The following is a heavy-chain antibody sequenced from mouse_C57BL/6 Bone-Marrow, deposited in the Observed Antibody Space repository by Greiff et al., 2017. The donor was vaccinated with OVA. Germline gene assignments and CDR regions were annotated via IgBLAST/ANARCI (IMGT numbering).Heavy chain of an antibody. CDR1: GFTFSNYW. Sequence: EVQLEESGGGLVQPGGSMKLSCVASGFTFSNYWMNWVRQSPEKGLEWVAQIRLKSDNYATHYAESVKGRFTISRNDSKSSVYLQKNNLRAENTGIYYGTVYWENYFDYWGQGTTLPVSS. CDR3: TVYWENYFDY. CDR2: IRLKSDNYAT. D-gene: IGHD4-1*01. V-gene: IGHV6-3*01. J-gene: IGHJ2*01.